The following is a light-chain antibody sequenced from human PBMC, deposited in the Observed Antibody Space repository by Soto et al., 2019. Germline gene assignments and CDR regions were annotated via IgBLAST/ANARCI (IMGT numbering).Light chain of an antibody. CDR2: GVS. J-gene: IGKJ2*01. CDR3: QQYGRSPYS. V-gene: IGKV3-20*01. CDR1: QSVSSNY. Sequence: EIVLTQSPGTLSLSLGERVTLSCRASQSVSSNYLAWYQQRPGQAPRLLIHGVSSRATGIPDRFTGSGSGRDFTLTISSLEPEDCAVYYCQQYGRSPYSFGQGTKLEIK.